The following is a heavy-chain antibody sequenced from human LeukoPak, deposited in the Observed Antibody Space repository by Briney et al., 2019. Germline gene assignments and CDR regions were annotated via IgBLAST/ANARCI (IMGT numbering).Heavy chain of an antibody. J-gene: IGHJ5*02. CDR2: ISASSGTR. D-gene: IGHD2-15*01. V-gene: IGHV3-11*01. CDR3: ARGLAANDWFDP. CDR1: GFTFSDYY. Sequence: GGSLRLSCAASGFTFSDYYMNWIRQAPGKGLEWLSYISASSGTRYYADSVKGRFTISRDNAKNSPYLQMNSLRAEDTAVYYCARGLAANDWFDPWGQGTLVTVSS.